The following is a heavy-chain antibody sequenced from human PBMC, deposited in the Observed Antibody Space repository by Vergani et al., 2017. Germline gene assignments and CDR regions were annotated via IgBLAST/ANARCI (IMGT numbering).Heavy chain of an antibody. CDR1: GYSLRRGYS. Sequence: QVQLQESGPGLVKPSQTPSLTRAVPGYSLRRGYSCGWIPPPPGKGLEWIGSIYHSGSTYYNPSLKSRVTISVDTSKNQFSLKLSSVTAADTAVYYCARDGDGRFGELLSYFDYWGQGTLVTVSS. D-gene: IGHD3-10*01. V-gene: IGHV4-38-2*02. J-gene: IGHJ4*02. CDR3: ARDGDGRFGELLSYFDY. CDR2: IYHSGST.